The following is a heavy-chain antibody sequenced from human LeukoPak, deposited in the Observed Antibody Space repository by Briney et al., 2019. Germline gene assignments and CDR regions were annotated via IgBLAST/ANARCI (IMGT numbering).Heavy chain of an antibody. CDR1: GFTFSHYG. CDR3: ARDAQRGFDYSNSLRY. D-gene: IGHD4-11*01. V-gene: IGHV3-33*01. J-gene: IGHJ4*02. Sequence: GTSLRLSCATSGFTFSHYGMHWVRQAPGKGLGWVGVIWSDGTNQFYADSVKGRFTISRDYSNTLYLQMNSLRAEDTAVYYCARDAQRGFDYSNSLRYWGQGTLVSVSS. CDR2: IWSDGTNQ.